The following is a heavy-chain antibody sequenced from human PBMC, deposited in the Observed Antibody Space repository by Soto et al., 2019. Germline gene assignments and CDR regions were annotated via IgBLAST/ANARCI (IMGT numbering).Heavy chain of an antibody. V-gene: IGHV3-15*01. CDR1: GFTFSNAW. CDR3: TTSFLVLRYFDWLLERDY. Sequence: GGSLRLSCAASGFTFSNAWMSWVRQAPGKGLEWVGRIKSKTDGGTTDYAAPVKGRFTISRDDSKNTLYLQMNSLKTEDTAVYYCTTSFLVLRYFDWLLERDYWGQGTLVTVSS. CDR2: IKSKTDGGTT. J-gene: IGHJ4*02. D-gene: IGHD3-9*01.